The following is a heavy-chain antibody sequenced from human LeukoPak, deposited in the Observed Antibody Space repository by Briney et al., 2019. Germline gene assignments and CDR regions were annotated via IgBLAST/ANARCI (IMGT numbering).Heavy chain of an antibody. V-gene: IGHV3-15*01. Sequence: GGSLRLSCEASGFTFTNAWMNWVRQAPGKGPEWVGRMKSKRDGGATEYAAPVKGRFTISRDNSKNTLYLQMNSLRAEDTAVYYCARGARKGDDYGGFFDYWGQGTLVTVSS. CDR3: ARGARKGDDYGGFFDY. CDR2: MKSKRDGGAT. J-gene: IGHJ4*02. CDR1: GFTFTNAW. D-gene: IGHD4-23*01.